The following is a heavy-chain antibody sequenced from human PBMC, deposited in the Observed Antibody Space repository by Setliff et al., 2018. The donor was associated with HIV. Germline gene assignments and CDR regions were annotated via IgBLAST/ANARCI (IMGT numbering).Heavy chain of an antibody. CDR1: GDSISSGSYY. D-gene: IGHD4-17*01. J-gene: IGHJ4*02. V-gene: IGHV4-61*09. CDR3: ARDSGDYFDY. Sequence: SETLSLTCTVSGDSISSGSYYWSWIRQPAGKGLEWIGHIYTSGSTNYYPSLKSRVSISVNKSKNQISLKLSSVTAADTAVYYCARDSGDYFDYWGQGTLVTAPQ. CDR2: IYTSGST.